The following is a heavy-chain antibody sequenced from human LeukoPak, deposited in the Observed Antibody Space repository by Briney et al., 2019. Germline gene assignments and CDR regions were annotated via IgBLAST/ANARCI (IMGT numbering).Heavy chain of an antibody. CDR1: GGSISSYY. V-gene: IGHV4-59*01. J-gene: IGHJ4*02. CDR2: IYYSGST. Sequence: SETLSLTCTVSGGSISSYYWSWIRQPPGKGLEWIGYIYYSGSTNYNPSLKSRVTISVDTCKNQFSLRLRSVTAADTAVYYCARVTGYMIEDYFDYWGQGTLVTVSS. CDR3: ARVTGYMIEDYFDY. D-gene: IGHD3-22*01.